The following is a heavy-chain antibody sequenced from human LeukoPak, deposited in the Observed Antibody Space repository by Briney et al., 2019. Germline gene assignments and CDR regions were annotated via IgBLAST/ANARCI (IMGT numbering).Heavy chain of an antibody. J-gene: IGHJ4*02. V-gene: IGHV3-53*01. CDR2: IYSGGST. Sequence: PGGSLRLSCAASGFTVSSNYMSWVRQAPGKGLEWVSVIYSGGSTYYADSVKGRFTISRDNSKNTLYLQMNSLGAEDTAVYYCARAPSYGGKGFDSWGQGTLVTVSS. CDR1: GFTVSSNY. CDR3: ARAPSYGGKGFDS. D-gene: IGHD4-23*01.